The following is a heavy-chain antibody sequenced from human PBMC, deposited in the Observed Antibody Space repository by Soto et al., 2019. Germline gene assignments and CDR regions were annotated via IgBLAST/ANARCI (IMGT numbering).Heavy chain of an antibody. V-gene: IGHV3-23*01. CDR3: AKDPGRGIQLWLF. D-gene: IGHD5-18*01. CDR2: ISGSGGST. J-gene: IGHJ4*02. Sequence: SGGALRHSCAASGFTFCSYALSLVRPASGKGLEWVSAISGSGGSTYYADSVKGRFTISRDNSKNTLYLQMNSLRAEDTAVYYCAKDPGRGIQLWLFWGQGTLVTVSS. CDR1: GFTFCSYA.